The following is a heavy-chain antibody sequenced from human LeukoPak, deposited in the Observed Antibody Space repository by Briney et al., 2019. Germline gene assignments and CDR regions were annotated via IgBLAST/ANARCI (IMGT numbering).Heavy chain of an antibody. V-gene: IGHV1-8*01. CDR2: MNPNSGNT. J-gene: IGHJ4*02. Sequence: GASVKVSCKASGYTFTNYDINWVRQTTGQGLEWMGWMNPNSGNTGYAQKFQGRVTMTRNTSISTAYMELSSLRSEDTAVYYCARRDLLWFGEPVWGQGTLVTVSS. CDR1: GYTFTNYD. D-gene: IGHD3-10*01. CDR3: ARRDLLWFGEPV.